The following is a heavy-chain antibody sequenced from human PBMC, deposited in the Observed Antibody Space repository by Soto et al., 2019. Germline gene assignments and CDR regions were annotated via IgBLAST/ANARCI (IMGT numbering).Heavy chain of an antibody. CDR1: GFTFSSYA. Sequence: GGSLRLSCAASGFTFSSYAMHWVRQAPGKGLVWVSRINSDGSSTSYADSAKGRFTISRDNAKNTLYLQMNSLRAEDTALYYCAKDLRPYSSGWYHPPDYWGQGTLVTVSS. V-gene: IGHV3-74*01. J-gene: IGHJ4*02. CDR3: AKDLRPYSSGWYHPPDY. CDR2: INSDGSST. D-gene: IGHD6-19*01.